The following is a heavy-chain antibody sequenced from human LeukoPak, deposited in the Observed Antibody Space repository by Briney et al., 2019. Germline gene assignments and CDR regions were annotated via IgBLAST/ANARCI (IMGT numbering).Heavy chain of an antibody. J-gene: IGHJ5*02. Sequence: GESLKISCKGSGYRFTSYWIGWVRQMPGKGLEWMAMIYPGDSDTRYNPSFQGQVTISADKSIDTAYLHWGSLKASDTAMYYCARGPFDDSSGYYKPYNWFDPWGQGTLVTVSS. V-gene: IGHV5-51*01. CDR1: GYRFTSYW. D-gene: IGHD3-22*01. CDR3: ARGPFDDSSGYYKPYNWFDP. CDR2: IYPGDSDT.